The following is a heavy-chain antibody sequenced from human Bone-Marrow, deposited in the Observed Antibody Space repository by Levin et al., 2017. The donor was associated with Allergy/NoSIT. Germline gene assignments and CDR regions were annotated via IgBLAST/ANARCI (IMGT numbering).Heavy chain of an antibody. D-gene: IGHD3-10*01. V-gene: IGHV1-8*01. J-gene: IGHJ5*02. CDR3: ARDLIRGQGFDP. CDR2: MNPNSGNT. Sequence: GASVKVSCKASGYTFTTYDINWVRQATGQGLEWMGWMNPNSGNTGYAHKFQGRVTMTRNTSISTAYMELSSLRSEDTAVYYCARDLIRGQGFDPWGQGTLVTVSS. CDR1: GYTFTTYD.